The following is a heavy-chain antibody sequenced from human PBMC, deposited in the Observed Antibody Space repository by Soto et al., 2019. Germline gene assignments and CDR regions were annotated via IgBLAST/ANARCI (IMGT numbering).Heavy chain of an antibody. D-gene: IGHD6-19*01. CDR2: IYPGDSDT. V-gene: IGHV5-51*01. Sequence: PGESLKISCKGSGYSFTTSLIGWVRQMPGRGLEWMGIIYPGDSDTRYSPSFQGQVTISADKSISTAYLQWSSLKASDTAMYYCARLFGSGWSGFHPWGQGTLVTVSS. CDR1: GYSFTTSL. CDR3: ARLFGSGWSGFHP. J-gene: IGHJ5*02.